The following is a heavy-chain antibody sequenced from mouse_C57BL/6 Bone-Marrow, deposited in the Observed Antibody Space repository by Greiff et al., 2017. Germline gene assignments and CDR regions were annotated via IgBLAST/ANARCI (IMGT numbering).Heavy chain of an antibody. Sequence: EVQLQQSGPELVKPGASVKISCKASGYTFTDYYMNWVKQSHGKSLEWIGDINPNNGGTSYNQKFKGKATWTVDKSSSTAYMELRSLTSEDSAVYYCARTNWDDAMDYWGQGTSVTVSS. CDR3: ARTNWDDAMDY. J-gene: IGHJ4*01. CDR1: GYTFTDYY. D-gene: IGHD4-1*01. V-gene: IGHV1-26*01. CDR2: INPNNGGT.